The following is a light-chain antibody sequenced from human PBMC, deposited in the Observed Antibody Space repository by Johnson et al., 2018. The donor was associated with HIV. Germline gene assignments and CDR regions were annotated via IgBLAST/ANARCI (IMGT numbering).Light chain of an antibody. J-gene: IGLJ1*01. V-gene: IGLV1-51*01. Sequence: QSVLTQPPSVSAAPGQKVTISCSGNNSNFGNYYLSWYQHLPGTAPKLLIYDNHKRPSGIPDRFSGSKSGTSATLGITGLQTGDEADYYCGRWDDSLSTYVFGTGTKVTVL. CDR3: GRWDDSLSTYV. CDR1: NSNFGNYY. CDR2: DNH.